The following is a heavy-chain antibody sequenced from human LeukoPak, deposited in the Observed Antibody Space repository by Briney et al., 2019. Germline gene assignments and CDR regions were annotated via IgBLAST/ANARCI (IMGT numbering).Heavy chain of an antibody. CDR3: ARDRYYDSGSYYN. V-gene: IGHV4-39*02. J-gene: IGHJ4*02. CDR1: GGSISSSSYY. CDR2: IYYSGST. D-gene: IGHD3-10*01. Sequence: SETLSLTCSVSGGSISSSSYYWGWIRQPPGKGLEWIGSIYYSGSTYYNPSLKSRVTISVDTSKNQFSLKLSSVTAADTAVYYCARDRYYDSGSYYNWGQGTLVTVSS.